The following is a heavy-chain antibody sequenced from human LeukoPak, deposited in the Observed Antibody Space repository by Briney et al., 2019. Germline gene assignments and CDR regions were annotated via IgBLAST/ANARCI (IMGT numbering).Heavy chain of an antibody. CDR3: AKDGDLYGGNSGAFDI. CDR1: GFTFSSYA. CDR2: ISGSGGST. J-gene: IGHJ3*02. D-gene: IGHD4-23*01. Sequence: GGSLTLSCAASGFTFSSYAMSWVRQAPGKGLEWVSAISGSGGSTYYADSVKGRFTISRDNSKNTLYLQMNSLRAEDTAVYYSAKDGDLYGGNSGAFDIWGQGTMVTVSS. V-gene: IGHV3-23*01.